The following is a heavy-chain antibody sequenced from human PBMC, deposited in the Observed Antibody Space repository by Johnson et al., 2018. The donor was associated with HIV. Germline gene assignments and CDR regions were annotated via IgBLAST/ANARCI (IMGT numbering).Heavy chain of an antibody. V-gene: IGHV3-7*01. CDR3: PRDSRRRTRADGWADAFDI. CDR2: IKPDGSAK. D-gene: IGHD1-1*01. J-gene: IGHJ3*02. CDR1: RFTFTSYW. Sequence: VQLVESGGGLVQPGGSLRLSCAASRFTFTSYWMSWVRQAPGKGLEWVAYIKPDGSAKYYVDSVKGLFTISRDNAKNSLSLQMNSLGAEDTAVYYCPRDSRRRTRADGWADAFDIWGQGTMVSVSS.